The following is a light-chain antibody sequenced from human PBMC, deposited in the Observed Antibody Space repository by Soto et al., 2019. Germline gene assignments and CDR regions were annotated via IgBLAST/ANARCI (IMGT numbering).Light chain of an antibody. CDR2: DAS. CDR3: QQYDNLPLT. V-gene: IGKV1-33*01. Sequence: DIPMTQSPSSLSASVGDRVTITCQASQDISNYLNWYQQKPGKAPKLLIYDASNLETGVPSRFSGSGSGTDFTFTISSLHPEDIATYYWQQYDNLPLTVGGWTKVEIK. CDR1: QDISNY. J-gene: IGKJ4*01.